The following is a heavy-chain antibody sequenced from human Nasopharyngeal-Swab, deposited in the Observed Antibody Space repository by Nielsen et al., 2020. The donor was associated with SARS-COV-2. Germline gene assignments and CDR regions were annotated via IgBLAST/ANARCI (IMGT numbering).Heavy chain of an antibody. J-gene: IGHJ4*02. CDR1: GFTFSDYN. D-gene: IGHD1-1*01. Sequence: AGSLRLSCAASGFTFSDYNLSWIRQAPGKGLEWVSYISSSSSYTNYADSVKGRFTISRDNAKNSLYLQMNSLRAEDTAVYYCARHQRPRGYYFDYWGQGTLVTVSS. V-gene: IGHV3-11*06. CDR2: ISSSSSYT. CDR3: ARHQRPRGYYFDY.